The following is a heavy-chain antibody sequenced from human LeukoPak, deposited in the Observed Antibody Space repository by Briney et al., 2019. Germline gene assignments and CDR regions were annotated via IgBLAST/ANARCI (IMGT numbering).Heavy chain of an antibody. D-gene: IGHD3-3*01. CDR1: GGSISSGSYY. V-gene: IGHV4-61*02. CDR3: AREWAGDFWSGYYIDY. Sequence: PSETLSLTCTVSGGSISSGSYYWSWIRQPAGKGLEWIGRIYTSGSTNYNPSLKSRVTISVDTSKNQFSLKLSSVTAADTAVYYCAREWAGDFWSGYYIDYWGQGTLVTVSS. J-gene: IGHJ4*02. CDR2: IYTSGST.